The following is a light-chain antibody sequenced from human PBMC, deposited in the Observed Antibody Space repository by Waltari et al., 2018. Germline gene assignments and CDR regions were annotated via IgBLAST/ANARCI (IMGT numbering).Light chain of an antibody. J-gene: IGKJ1*01. CDR1: QSISSW. CDR2: KAS. V-gene: IGKV1-5*03. Sequence: DIQMTQSPSPLSSSVADRSTITCRASQSISSWLAWYQQKPGKAPKLLIYKASTLESGVPSRFSGSGSGTEFTLTISSLQPDDFATYYCQQYNSYPRTFGQGTKVEIK. CDR3: QQYNSYPRT.